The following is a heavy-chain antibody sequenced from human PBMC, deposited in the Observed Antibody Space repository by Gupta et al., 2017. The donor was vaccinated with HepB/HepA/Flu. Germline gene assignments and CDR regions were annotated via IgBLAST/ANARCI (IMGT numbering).Heavy chain of an antibody. Sequence: QVQLQESRAGLVKPSAPLSLICTVSGGSISTYYWNWIRQPAGKGLEYIGRIYRSGITNYNVSLKSRVTMSVDTSKNQFSLRLNSVTAADTAVYYCARGLAESYGSGNVFDYWGQGILVTVSS. CDR2: IYRSGIT. D-gene: IGHD3-10*01. J-gene: IGHJ4*02. V-gene: IGHV4-4*07. CDR3: ARGLAESYGSGNVFDY. CDR1: GGSISTYY.